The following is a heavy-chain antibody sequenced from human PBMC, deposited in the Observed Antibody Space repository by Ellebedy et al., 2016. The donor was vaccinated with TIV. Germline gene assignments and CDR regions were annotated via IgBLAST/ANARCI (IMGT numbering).Heavy chain of an antibody. CDR2: INPNSGGT. J-gene: IGHJ4*02. D-gene: IGHD6-6*01. Sequence: ASVKVSCXASGGTFSSYAISWVRQAPGQGLEWMGWINPNSGGTNYAQKFQGRVTMTRDTSISTAYMELSRLRSDDTAVYYCARYRSSSPDYYFDYWGQGTLVTVSS. CDR1: GGTFSSYA. CDR3: ARYRSSSPDYYFDY. V-gene: IGHV1-2*02.